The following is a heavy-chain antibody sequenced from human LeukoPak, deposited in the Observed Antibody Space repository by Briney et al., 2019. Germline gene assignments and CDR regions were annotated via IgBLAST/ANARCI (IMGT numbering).Heavy chain of an antibody. D-gene: IGHD3-10*01. J-gene: IGHJ5*02. CDR2: INHSGRT. CDR3: ARAYYSTSWFPH. Sequence: SETLSLTSAVSGVSLNGYYWGWIRQTPGKGLEWIGEINHSGRTNYNPSLKSRVTISADTSKNQFSLELRSVTAADTAVYYCARAYYSTSWFPHWGQGALVTVSS. CDR1: GVSLNGYY. V-gene: IGHV4-34*01.